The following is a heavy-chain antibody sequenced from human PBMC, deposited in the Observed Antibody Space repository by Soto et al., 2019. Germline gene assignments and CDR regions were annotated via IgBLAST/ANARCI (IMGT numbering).Heavy chain of an antibody. Sequence: HPGGSLRLSCTASGFTFSSHAMSWVRQAPGKQLEWVSAISGSAGLTFYADSVKGRFTISRDNSKNTLYLQMNSLRAEDTAVYYCARGDSQVSSVFDYWGQGMLVTVSS. V-gene: IGHV3-23*01. CDR1: GFTFSSHA. CDR3: ARGDSQVSSVFDY. J-gene: IGHJ4*02. CDR2: ISGSAGLT. D-gene: IGHD3-16*01.